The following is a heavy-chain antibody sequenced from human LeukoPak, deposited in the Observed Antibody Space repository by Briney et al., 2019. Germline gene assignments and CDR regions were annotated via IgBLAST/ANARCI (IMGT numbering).Heavy chain of an antibody. CDR3: ARDLLDSGTEFDTFDM. J-gene: IGHJ3*02. CDR2: IWYDGSNK. CDR1: GFTFSSYA. D-gene: IGHD3-10*01. V-gene: IGHV3-33*08. Sequence: SGRSLRLSCAASGFTFSSYAMHWVRQAPGKGLEWAAVIWYDGSNKYYADSVKGRFTISRDNSKNTLYLQMNSLRAEDTAVYYCARDLLDSGTEFDTFDMWGQGTMVTVSS.